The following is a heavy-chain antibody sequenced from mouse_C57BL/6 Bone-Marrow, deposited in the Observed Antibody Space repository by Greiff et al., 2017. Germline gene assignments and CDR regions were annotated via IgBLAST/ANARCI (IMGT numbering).Heavy chain of an antibody. Sequence: VQLQQPGAELVRPGSSVKLSCKASGYTFTSYWMHWVKQRPIQGLDWIGNIDPSDSETQYNQKFKDKATLTVDKSSSTAYMQLSILTSEDSAVYYCAREENYYAIDYWGQGTSVTVSS. J-gene: IGHJ4*01. CDR2: IDPSDSET. CDR3: AREENYYAIDY. CDR1: GYTFTSYW. V-gene: IGHV1-52*01.